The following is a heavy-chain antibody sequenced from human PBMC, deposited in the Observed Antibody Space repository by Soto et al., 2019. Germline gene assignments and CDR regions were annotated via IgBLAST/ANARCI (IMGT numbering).Heavy chain of an antibody. CDR3: ARCLHCSNGGRFDP. CDR1: GVSIGSPNW. Sequence: PSETLSLTCAVSGVSIGSPNWWTWVRQAPGKGLEWIGEMWPSGGTTYNPSLRNRVTISVDNSKNHLSLTLTSVTAADMAIYYCARCLHCSNGGRFDPWGQGALVTVSS. V-gene: IGHV4-4*02. J-gene: IGHJ5*02. CDR2: MWPSGGT. D-gene: IGHD2-8*01.